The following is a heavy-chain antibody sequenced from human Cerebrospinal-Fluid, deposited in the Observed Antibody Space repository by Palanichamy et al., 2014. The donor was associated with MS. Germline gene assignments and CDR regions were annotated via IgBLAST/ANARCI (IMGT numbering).Heavy chain of an antibody. CDR2: VTHNGDA. J-gene: IGHJ6*02. CDR3: ARRQPMVSGIPYSHYGLDV. CDR1: RGSFSGYY. D-gene: IGHD5-18*01. Sequence: QVQLKQWGAGLLKPSETLSLSCAVYRGSFSGYYLTWVRQPPGKGLEWIGEVTHNGDANYNPALQSRITISLDMSKNQFSLNLSSVTAADTAVYYCARRQPMVSGIPYSHYGLDVWGQGTAVIVS. V-gene: IGHV4-34*01.